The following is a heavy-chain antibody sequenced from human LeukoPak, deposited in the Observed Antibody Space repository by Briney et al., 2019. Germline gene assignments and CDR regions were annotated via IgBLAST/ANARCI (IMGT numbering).Heavy chain of an antibody. J-gene: IGHJ4*02. Sequence: SETLSLTCTVSGGSISGYYWSWIRQPPGKGLEWIGYIYYSGSTKCNPSLKSRVTISVDTSKNQFSLKLSSVTAADTAVYYCARGVLLATYYFDYWGQGTLVPVSS. V-gene: IGHV4-59*01. CDR3: ARGVLLATYYFDY. CDR1: GGSISGYY. D-gene: IGHD3-10*01. CDR2: IYYSGST.